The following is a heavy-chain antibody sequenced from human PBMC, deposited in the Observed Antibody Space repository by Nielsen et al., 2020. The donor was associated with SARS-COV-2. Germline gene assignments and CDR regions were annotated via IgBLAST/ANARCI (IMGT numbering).Heavy chain of an antibody. CDR1: GFTFSSYA. J-gene: IGHJ4*02. CDR3: ARTYSGSYWGYFDY. CDR2: ISYDGSNK. V-gene: IGHV3-30-3*01. Sequence: GGSLRLSCAASGFTFSSYAMSWVRQAPGKGLEWVAVISYDGSNKYYADSVKGRFTISRDNSKNTLYLQMNSLRAEDTAVYYCARTYSGSYWGYFDYWGQGTLVTVSS. D-gene: IGHD1-26*01.